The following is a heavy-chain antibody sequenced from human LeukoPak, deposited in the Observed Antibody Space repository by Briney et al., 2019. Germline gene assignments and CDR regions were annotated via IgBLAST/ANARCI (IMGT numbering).Heavy chain of an antibody. D-gene: IGHD2-2*01. CDR1: GFTFSSYE. J-gene: IGHJ4*02. V-gene: IGHV3-48*03. CDR3: ARTFCSTTSCYLPPFDY. CDR2: ISSSGTTI. Sequence: PGGSLRLSCAASGFTFSSYEMNWVRQAPGKGLEWVSYISSSGTTIYYADSVKGRFTISRDNAKNSLYLQMNSLRAEDTAVYYCARTFCSTTSCYLPPFDYWGQGALVTVSS.